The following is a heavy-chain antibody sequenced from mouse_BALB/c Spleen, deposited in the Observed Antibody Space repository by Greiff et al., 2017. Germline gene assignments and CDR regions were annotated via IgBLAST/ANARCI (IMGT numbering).Heavy chain of an antibody. CDR3: ARFSFRHYFDY. Sequence: EVQLQQSGAELVKPGASVKLSCTASGFNIKDTYMHWVKQRPEQGLEWIGRIDPANGNTKYDPKFQGKATITADTSSNTAYLQLSSLTSEDTAVYYCARFSFRHYFDYWGQGTTLTVSS. V-gene: IGHV14-3*02. CDR2: IDPANGNT. J-gene: IGHJ2*01. CDR1: GFNIKDTY.